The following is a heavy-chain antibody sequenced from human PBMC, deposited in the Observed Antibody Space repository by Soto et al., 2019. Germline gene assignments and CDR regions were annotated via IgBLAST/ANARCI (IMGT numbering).Heavy chain of an antibody. D-gene: IGHD3-10*01. CDR3: ARSLRGEGDYYYGMDV. CDR1: GGSFSGYY. CDR2: INHSGST. V-gene: IGHV4-34*01. Sequence: QVQLQQWGAGLLKPSETLSLTCAVYGGSFSGYYWSWIRQPPGKGLEGIGEINHSGSTNYNPSLKSRVTISVDTSKNQFSLKLSAVTAADTAVYYRARSLRGEGDYYYGMDVWGQGTTVTVSS. J-gene: IGHJ6*02.